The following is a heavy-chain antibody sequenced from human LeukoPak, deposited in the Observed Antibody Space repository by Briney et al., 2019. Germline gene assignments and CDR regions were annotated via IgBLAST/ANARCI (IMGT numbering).Heavy chain of an antibody. D-gene: IGHD2-8*02. V-gene: IGHV3-73*01. CDR2: IRSKANSYAT. CDR1: GFTFSGSA. CDR3: TRHMGVLAFDY. Sequence: GGSLRLSCAASGFTFSGSAMHWVRQASGKGLEWVGRIRSKANSYATAYAASVKGRFTISRDDSKTTAYLQMNSLKTEATAVYYCTRHMGVLAFDYWGQGTLVTVSS. J-gene: IGHJ4*02.